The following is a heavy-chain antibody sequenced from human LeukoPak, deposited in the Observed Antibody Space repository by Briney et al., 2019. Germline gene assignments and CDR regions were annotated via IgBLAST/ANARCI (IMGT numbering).Heavy chain of an antibody. Sequence: GSLRLSCAASGFTFSSYSMNWVRQAPGKGLEWVSSISSSSYIYYADSMKGRFTISRDNAKNSLYLQMNSLRAEDTAVYYCASLTGLGYCSGGSCYGPDYNWFDPWGQGTLVTVSS. CDR2: ISSSSYI. CDR1: GFTFSSYS. D-gene: IGHD2-15*01. J-gene: IGHJ5*02. V-gene: IGHV3-21*01. CDR3: ASLTGLGYCSGGSCYGPDYNWFDP.